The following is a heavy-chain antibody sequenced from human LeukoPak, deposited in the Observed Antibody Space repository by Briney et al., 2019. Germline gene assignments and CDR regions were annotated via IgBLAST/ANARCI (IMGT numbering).Heavy chain of an antibody. D-gene: IGHD2-15*01. CDR2: ISSSSSYI. J-gene: IGHJ5*02. CDR3: ARDGYCSGGSCYALRFDP. Sequence: GGSLRLSCAASGFTFSSYRMNWVRQAPGKGLEWVSSISSSSSYIYYADSVRGRFTISRDNAKNSLYLQMNSLRAEDTAVYYCARDGYCSGGSCYALRFDPWGQGILVTVSS. V-gene: IGHV3-21*01. CDR1: GFTFSSYR.